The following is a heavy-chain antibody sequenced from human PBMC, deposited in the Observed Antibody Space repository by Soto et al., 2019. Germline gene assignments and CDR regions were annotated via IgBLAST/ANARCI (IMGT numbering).Heavy chain of an antibody. Sequence: RGESLKISCKGSGYSFTSYWIGWVRQMPGKGLERMGIIYPGDSDTRYSPSFQGQVTISADKSISTAYLQWSSLKASDTAMYYCARSGITMVRGVNYGMDVWGQGTTVTVSS. J-gene: IGHJ6*02. CDR2: IYPGDSDT. D-gene: IGHD3-10*01. CDR1: GYSFTSYW. CDR3: ARSGITMVRGVNYGMDV. V-gene: IGHV5-51*01.